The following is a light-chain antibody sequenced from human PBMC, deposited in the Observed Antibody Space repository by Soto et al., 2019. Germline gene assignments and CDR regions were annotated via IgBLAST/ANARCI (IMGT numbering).Light chain of an antibody. CDR3: SSHTISNTLV. CDR1: SSDVGAYNY. V-gene: IGLV2-14*01. Sequence: QSVLTQPASVSGSPGQSITISCTGTSSDVGAYNYVSWYQQHPGKAPKLMIFAVSNRPSGVSDRFSGSKSGNTASLTISRLQVEDEADYYCSSHTISNTLVFGGGTKVTVL. CDR2: AVS. J-gene: IGLJ2*01.